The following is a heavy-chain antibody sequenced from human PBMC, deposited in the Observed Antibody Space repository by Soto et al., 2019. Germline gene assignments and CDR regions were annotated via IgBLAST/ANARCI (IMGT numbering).Heavy chain of an antibody. CDR2: ISGSGMNT. D-gene: IGHD4-17*01. CDR1: RLSFSTYA. V-gene: IGHV3-23*01. CDR3: AKEAPYYGLDY. Sequence: GGSLRLSCASSRLSFSTYAMSWVRLAPGKGLEWVSSISGSGMNTYYADSVTGRFTISRDNSKSTLYLQMKSLRAEDTAVYYCAKEAPYYGLDYWGQGTLVTVSS. J-gene: IGHJ4*02.